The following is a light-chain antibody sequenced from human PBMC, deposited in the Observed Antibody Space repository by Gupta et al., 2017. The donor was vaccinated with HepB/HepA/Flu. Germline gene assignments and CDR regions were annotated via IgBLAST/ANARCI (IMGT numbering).Light chain of an antibody. CDR3: SSYTSSSTLVV. CDR2: DVS. V-gene: IGLV2-14*03. Sequence: QSALPQPASVSGSPGQSITISCTGTSSDVGGYNYVSWYQRHPGKAPKLMIYDVSNRPSGVSNRFSGSKSGNTASLTISGLQAEDEADYYCSSYTSSSTLVVFGGGTKLTVL. J-gene: IGLJ2*01. CDR1: SSDVGGYNY.